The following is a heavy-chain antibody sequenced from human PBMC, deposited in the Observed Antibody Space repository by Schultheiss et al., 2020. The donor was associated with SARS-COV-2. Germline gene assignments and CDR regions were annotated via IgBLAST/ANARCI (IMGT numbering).Heavy chain of an antibody. J-gene: IGHJ6*02. D-gene: IGHD6-6*01. Sequence: ASVKVSCKTSGYIFTSYSFSWVRQAPGQGLEWMGWISAYNGHTSYAQKFQGRITMTTDTSARTAYMELRSLRSDDTAVYYCARARPDKGGSRPYYYYGMDVWGQGTTVTVSS. CDR2: ISAYNGHT. CDR1: GYIFTSYS. CDR3: ARARPDKGGSRPYYYYGMDV. V-gene: IGHV1-18*01.